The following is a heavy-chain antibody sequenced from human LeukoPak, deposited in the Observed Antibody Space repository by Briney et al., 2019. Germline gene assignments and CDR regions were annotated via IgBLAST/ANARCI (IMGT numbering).Heavy chain of an antibody. J-gene: IGHJ4*02. D-gene: IGHD1-26*01. CDR2: ISGSGGST. CDR1: GFTFSSYS. CDR3: AKDPLGEWEPLWD. Sequence: GGSLRLSCAASGFTFSSYSMNWVRQAPGKGLEWASAISGSGGSTYYADSVKGRFPISRDNSKNTLYLQMNSLRAEDTAVYYCAKDPLGEWEPLWDWGQGTLVTVSS. V-gene: IGHV3-23*01.